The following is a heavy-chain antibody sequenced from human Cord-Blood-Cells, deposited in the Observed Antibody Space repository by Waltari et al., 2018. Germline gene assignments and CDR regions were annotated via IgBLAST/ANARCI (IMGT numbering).Heavy chain of an antibody. J-gene: IGHJ4*02. CDR2: INHSGGT. Sequence: QVQLQQWGAGLLKPSETLSLTCAVYGGSFSGYYWSWIRQPPGEGLEWIGEINHSGGTNYTPSLKNRVTISGDASKNQFSLKLSSVTAADTAVYYCARLYYVDYWGQGTLVTVSS. CDR3: ARLYYVDY. CDR1: GGSFSGYY. V-gene: IGHV4-34*01.